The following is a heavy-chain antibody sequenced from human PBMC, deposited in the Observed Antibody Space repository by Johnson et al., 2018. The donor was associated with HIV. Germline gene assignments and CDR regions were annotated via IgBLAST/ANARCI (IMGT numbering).Heavy chain of an antibody. D-gene: IGHD1-26*01. CDR3: ARDKGGIVGYDALDS. CDR2: ISGSGGST. J-gene: IGHJ3*02. Sequence: EVQLVESGGGLVQPGRSLRLSCAASGFTFDDYAMHWVRQAPGKGLEWVSGISGSGGSTYYADSVKGRFTISRDNSKNTLYLQMNSLRAEDTAVYYCARDKGGIVGYDALDSWGQGTMVTVSS. CDR1: GFTFDDYA. V-gene: IGHV3-23*04.